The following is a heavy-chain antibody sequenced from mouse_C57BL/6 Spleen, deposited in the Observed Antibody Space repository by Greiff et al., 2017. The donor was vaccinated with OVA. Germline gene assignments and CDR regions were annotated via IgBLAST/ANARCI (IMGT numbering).Heavy chain of an antibody. CDR1: GYTFTDYE. J-gene: IGHJ3*01. CDR3: TRYDSNYGFAY. V-gene: IGHV1-15*01. CDR2: IDPETGGT. D-gene: IGHD2-5*01. Sequence: QVQLKQSGAELVRPGASVTLSCKASGYTFTDYEMHWVKQTPVHGLEWIGAIDPETGGTAYNQKFKGKAILTADKSSSTAYMELRSLTSEDSAVYYCTRYDSNYGFAYWGQGTLVTVSA.